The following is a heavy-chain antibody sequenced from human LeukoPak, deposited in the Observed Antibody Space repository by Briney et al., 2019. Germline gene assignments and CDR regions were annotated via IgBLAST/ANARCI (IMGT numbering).Heavy chain of an antibody. Sequence: PGRSLTLSCAASGFTFSSFGMHWVRQAPGKGLEWVAVIWYDASNEYYADSVKGRFTISRDNSKNTLYLEMSSLRAEDTAVYFCARAGGSYYYYFDYWGQGTLVTVSS. D-gene: IGHD1-26*01. J-gene: IGHJ4*02. V-gene: IGHV3-33*01. CDR3: ARAGGSYYYYFDY. CDR1: GFTFSSFG. CDR2: IWYDASNE.